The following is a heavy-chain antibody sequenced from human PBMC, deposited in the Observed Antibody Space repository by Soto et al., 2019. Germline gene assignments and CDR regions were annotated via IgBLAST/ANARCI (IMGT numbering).Heavy chain of an antibody. CDR3: ARVETGIAAAGSYNWFDP. CDR1: GFTFSSYS. D-gene: IGHD6-13*01. V-gene: IGHV3-21*01. J-gene: IGHJ5*02. CDR2: ISSSSSYI. Sequence: PRLSCAASGFTFSSYSMNWVRQAPGKGLEWVSSISSSSSYIYYADSVKGRFTISRDNAKNSLYLQMNSLRAEDTAVYYCARVETGIAAAGSYNWFDPWGQGTLVTVSS.